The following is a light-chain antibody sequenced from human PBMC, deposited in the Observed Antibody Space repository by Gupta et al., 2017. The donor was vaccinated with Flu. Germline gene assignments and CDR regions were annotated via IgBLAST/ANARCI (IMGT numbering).Light chain of an antibody. CDR3: QQYDNLPQYT. J-gene: IGKJ2*01. CDR1: RDIRNY. Sequence: LPLTQSPSSLSASVGDRVTITCQASRDIRNYLNWYQQKPGKAPKVLIFDASNRKTGVPSRFSGSGSGTDFTLIINRRQPEDFATYYCQQYDNLPQYTFGQGTKVEIK. CDR2: DAS. V-gene: IGKV1-33*01.